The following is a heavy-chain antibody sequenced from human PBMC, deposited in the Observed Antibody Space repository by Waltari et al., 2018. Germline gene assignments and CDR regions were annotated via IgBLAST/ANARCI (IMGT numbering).Heavy chain of an antibody. J-gene: IGHJ4*02. CDR2: INHSGST. D-gene: IGHD2-8*01. CDR3: ARGNKPKWSHYFDY. V-gene: IGHV4-34*01. CDR1: GGSFSGYY. Sequence: QVQLQQWGAGLLKPSETLSLTCAVYGGSFSGYYWSWIRQPPGKGLEWIGEINHSGSTNYNPSLKSRVTISVDTSKNQFSLKLSSVTAADTAVYYCARGNKPKWSHYFDYWGQGTLVTVSS.